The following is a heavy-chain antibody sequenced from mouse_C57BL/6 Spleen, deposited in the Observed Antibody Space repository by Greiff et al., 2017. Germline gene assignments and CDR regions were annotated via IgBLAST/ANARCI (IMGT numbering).Heavy chain of an antibody. CDR3: ARKASGNYGYFDV. J-gene: IGHJ1*03. D-gene: IGHD1-3*01. CDR1: GYTFTSYW. V-gene: IGHV1-50*01. CDR2: IDPSDSYT. Sequence: QVQLQQSGAELVKPGASVKLSCKASGYTFTSYWMQWVKQRPGQGLEWIGEIDPSDSYTNYNQKFKGKATLTVDTSSSTAYMQLSSLTSEDSAVYYCARKASGNYGYFDVWGKGTTVTVSS.